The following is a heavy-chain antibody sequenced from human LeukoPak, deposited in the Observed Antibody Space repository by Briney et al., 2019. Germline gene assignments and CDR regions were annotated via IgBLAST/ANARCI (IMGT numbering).Heavy chain of an antibody. V-gene: IGHV1-69*13. J-gene: IGHJ6*03. CDR2: IIPVFAIA. D-gene: IGHD3-22*01. CDR3: ARLGYDSSELDYDYYYIDV. Sequence: SVKVSCKASGDTFSNYAISWVRQDPGQGLEWMAVIIPVFAIADSAQKCQGRVTITADESTSTVYMEMSSLTSEDTAVYYCARLGYDSSELDYDYYYIDVWGKGTTVTVSS. CDR1: GDTFSNYA.